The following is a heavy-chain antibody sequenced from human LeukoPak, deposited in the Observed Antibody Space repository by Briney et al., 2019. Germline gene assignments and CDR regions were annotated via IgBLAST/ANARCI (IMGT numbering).Heavy chain of an antibody. CDR1: GFTLRDYY. Sequence: PGGSLRLSCAASGFTLRDYYMSWIRQAPGKGLEWVSYSSSSGSTIYYADSVKGRFAISRDNAKNSLYLQMNSLRAEDTAVYYCARRRDFIDYWGQGTLGTVSS. J-gene: IGHJ4*02. D-gene: IGHD3/OR15-3a*01. CDR2: SSSSGSTI. CDR3: ARRRDFIDY. V-gene: IGHV3-11*01.